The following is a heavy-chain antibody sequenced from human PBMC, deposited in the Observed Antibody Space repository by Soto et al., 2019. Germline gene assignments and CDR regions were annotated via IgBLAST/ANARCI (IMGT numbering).Heavy chain of an antibody. Sequence: QLQLQESGPGLVKPSETLSLTCTVSGGSISSSNYYWGWIRQPPGKGLEWIGSIYYSGSTYYNPSLKSRATISLDTSKNQFSLKLTSVTAADPAVYYCARADSSSWTYYYYYGMDVWGQGTTVTVSS. D-gene: IGHD6-13*01. V-gene: IGHV4-39*01. J-gene: IGHJ6*02. CDR3: ARADSSSWTYYYYYGMDV. CDR1: GGSISSSNYY. CDR2: IYYSGST.